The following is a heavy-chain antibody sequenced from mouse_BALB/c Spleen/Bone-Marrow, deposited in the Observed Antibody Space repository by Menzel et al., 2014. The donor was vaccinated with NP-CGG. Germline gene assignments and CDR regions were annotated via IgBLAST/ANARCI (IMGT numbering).Heavy chain of an antibody. CDR3: ARIYFDFDGFAY. CDR1: GFSLTDCG. Sequence: QVQLQQSGPGLVAPSQSLSITCTVSGFSLTDCGVSWIRQPPGKGLEWLGVIWGGGSTYYNSALKSRLSISKDNSKSQVFLKMNSLQTDDTALYYCARIYFDFDGFAYWGQGTLVTVSA. CDR2: IWGGGST. V-gene: IGHV2-6-5*01. D-gene: IGHD2-4*01. J-gene: IGHJ3*01.